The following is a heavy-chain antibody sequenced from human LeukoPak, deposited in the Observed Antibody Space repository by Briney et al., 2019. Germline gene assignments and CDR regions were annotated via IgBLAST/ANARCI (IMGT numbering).Heavy chain of an antibody. D-gene: IGHD2-21*01. V-gene: IGHV4-59*01. CDR3: ARVDRLPYPL. CDR1: GGSISSYY. J-gene: IGHJ3*01. Sequence: SETLSLTCTVSGGSISSYYWSWIRQPPGKGLEWIGYIYYSGSTNYNPSLKSRVTISVDTSKNQFSLKLSSVTAADPAVYYCARVDRLPYPLWGQGTMVTVSS. CDR2: IYYSGST.